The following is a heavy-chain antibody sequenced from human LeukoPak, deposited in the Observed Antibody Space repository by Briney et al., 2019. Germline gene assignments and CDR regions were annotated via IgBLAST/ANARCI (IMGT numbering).Heavy chain of an antibody. CDR2: FDPEDGET. J-gene: IGHJ5*02. CDR1: GYTLTELP. CDR3: ATIAPILWGYGQNWFDP. D-gene: IGHD4/OR15-4a*01. V-gene: IGHV1-24*01. Sequence: ASVKVSCKVSGYTLTELPMHWVRQAPGKGLEWMGGFDPEDGETIYAQKFQGRVTMTEDTSTDTAYMELSSLRSEDTAVYYCATIAPILWGYGQNWFDPWGQRTLVTVSS.